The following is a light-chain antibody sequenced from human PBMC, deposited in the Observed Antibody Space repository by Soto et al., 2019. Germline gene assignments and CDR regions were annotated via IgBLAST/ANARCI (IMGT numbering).Light chain of an antibody. J-gene: IGLJ2*01. CDR2: DVT. V-gene: IGLV2-14*03. Sequence: QSALTQPASVSGSPGQSITVSCTGTSNDVGGYNYISWYQQHPGKAPKLMIYDVTNRPSGVSSRFSGSKSGNTASLTVSGLQAEDEADYYCSSYTSNSTLVFGGGTKVTVL. CDR3: SSYTSNSTLV. CDR1: SNDVGGYNY.